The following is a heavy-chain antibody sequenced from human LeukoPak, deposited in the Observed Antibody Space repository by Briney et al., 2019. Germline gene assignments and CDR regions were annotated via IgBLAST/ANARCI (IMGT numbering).Heavy chain of an antibody. V-gene: IGHV1-46*01. CDR2: INPSGGST. Sequence: ASVKVSCKASGYTFTSYYMQWVRQAPGQGLEWMGIINPSGGSTSYAQKFQGRVTMTRDTSTSTVYMELSSLRSEDTAVYYCALFCSVRSSTSCPDYWGQGTLVTVSS. CDR1: GYTFTSYY. J-gene: IGHJ4*02. D-gene: IGHD2-2*01. CDR3: ALFCSVRSSTSCPDY.